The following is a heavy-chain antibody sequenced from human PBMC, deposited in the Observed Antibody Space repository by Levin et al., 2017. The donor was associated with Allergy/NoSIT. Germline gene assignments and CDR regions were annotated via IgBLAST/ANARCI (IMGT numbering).Heavy chain of an antibody. Sequence: GESLKISCAASGFTVSGNYMNWVRQAPGKGLEWVSYISSSGSTIYYADSVKGRFTISRDNAKNSLYLQMNSLRAEDTAVYYCARTHRDPWLVQGAWYYFDYWGQGTLVTVSS. J-gene: IGHJ4*02. V-gene: IGHV3-11*04. D-gene: IGHD6-19*01. CDR3: ARTHRDPWLVQGAWYYFDY. CDR2: ISSSGSTI. CDR1: GFTVSGNY.